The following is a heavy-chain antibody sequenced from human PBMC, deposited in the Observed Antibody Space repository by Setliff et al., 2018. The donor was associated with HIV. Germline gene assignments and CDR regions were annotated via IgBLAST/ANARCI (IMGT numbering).Heavy chain of an antibody. Sequence: GESLKISCKGSGYSFITYWIGWVRQRPGKGLEWMGIMNPDGSNTRYSPSFQGQVTISVDESISTAYLQWSSLKASDTAFYYRARLYGSYDVGGFDIWGQGTKVT. CDR1: GYSFITYW. CDR2: MNPDGSNT. CDR3: ARLYGSYDVGGFDI. J-gene: IGHJ3*02. D-gene: IGHD3-16*01. V-gene: IGHV5-51*01.